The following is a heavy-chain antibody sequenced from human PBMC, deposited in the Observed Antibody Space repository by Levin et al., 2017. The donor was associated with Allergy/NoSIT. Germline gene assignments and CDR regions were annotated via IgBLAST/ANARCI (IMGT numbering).Heavy chain of an antibody. CDR2: ISSSSSTI. CDR1: GFTFSSYS. D-gene: IGHD4-17*01. J-gene: IGHJ6*03. Sequence: ETLSLTCAASGFTFSSYSMNWVRQAPGKGLEWVSYISSSSSTIYYADSVKGRFTISRDNAKNSLYLQMNSLRAEDTAVYYCARESNDYGDPYYYYMDVWGKGTTVTVSS. V-gene: IGHV3-48*01. CDR3: ARESNDYGDPYYYYMDV.